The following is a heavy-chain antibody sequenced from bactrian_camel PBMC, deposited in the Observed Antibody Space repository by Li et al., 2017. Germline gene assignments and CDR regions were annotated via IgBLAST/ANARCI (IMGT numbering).Heavy chain of an antibody. CDR2: IRTDVGMT. V-gene: IGHV3S42*01. J-gene: IGHJ4*01. Sequence: DVQLVESGGGSVQAGGSLRLSCSASQYTDRHHCMAWFRQAPGKEREGVAAIRTDVGMTMYADSVEGRFTTSKDSYKNTLYLQMNSLTPEDTAMYYCAARYPGQVTSSACQVVEYNNWGQGTQVTVS. D-gene: IGHD6*01. CDR1: QYTDRHHC. CDR3: AARYPGQVTSSACQVVEYNN.